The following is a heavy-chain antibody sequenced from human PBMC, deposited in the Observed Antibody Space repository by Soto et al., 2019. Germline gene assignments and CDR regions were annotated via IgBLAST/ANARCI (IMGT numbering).Heavy chain of an antibody. Sequence: GGCLSISSAASGVTFWGSAMDGVRQAYGKGLEWVGRIRSKANSYATAYAASVKGRSTISRDDSKNTAYLQMNSLKTEDTAVYYCTTDYGSGSVADYFDYWGQGTLVPGSS. CDR3: TTDYGSGSVADYFDY. D-gene: IGHD3-10*01. CDR2: IRSKANSYAT. J-gene: IGHJ4*02. V-gene: IGHV3-73*01. CDR1: GVTFWGSA.